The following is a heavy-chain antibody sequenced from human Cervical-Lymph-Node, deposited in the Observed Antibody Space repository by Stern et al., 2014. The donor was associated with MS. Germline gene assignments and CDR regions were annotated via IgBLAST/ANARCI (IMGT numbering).Heavy chain of an antibody. D-gene: IGHD4-23*01. CDR2: INPSGGST. CDR1: GYTFTSYY. J-gene: IGHJ4*02. Sequence: VQLVESGAEVKKPGASVKVSCKASGYTFTSYYMHWVRQAPGQGLEWMGIINPSGGSTSYAQKFQGRVAMTRDTSTSTVYMELSSLRSEDTAVYYCASEAYGGNAQLDYWGQGTLVTVSS. V-gene: IGHV1-46*01. CDR3: ASEAYGGNAQLDY.